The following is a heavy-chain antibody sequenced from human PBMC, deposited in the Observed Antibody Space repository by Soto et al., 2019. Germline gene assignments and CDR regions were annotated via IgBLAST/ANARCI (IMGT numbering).Heavy chain of an antibody. Sequence: QVQLQESGPGLVKPSQTLSLTCTVSGGSISSGGYYWSWIRQHPGKGLEWIGYIYYSGSTYYNPSPKSRVTISVATSKNQFSLKLSSVTAADTPVYYCASSGYSLGWFDPWGQGTLVTVSS. V-gene: IGHV4-31*03. J-gene: IGHJ5*02. CDR2: IYYSGST. CDR1: GGSISSGGYY. D-gene: IGHD5-18*01. CDR3: ASSGYSLGWFDP.